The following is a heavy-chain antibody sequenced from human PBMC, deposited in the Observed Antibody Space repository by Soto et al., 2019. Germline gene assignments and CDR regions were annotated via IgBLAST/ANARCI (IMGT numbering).Heavy chain of an antibody. V-gene: IGHV1-2*04. Sequence: ASVKVSCKASGYTFTGYYMHWVRQAPGQGLEWMGWINPNSGGTNYAQKFQGWVTMTRDTSISTAYMELSRLRSDDTAVYDCASGPFAEYYYYYGMDVWGQGTTVTVSS. CDR3: ASGPFAEYYYYYGMDV. CDR1: GYTFTGYY. CDR2: INPNSGGT. D-gene: IGHD6-6*01. J-gene: IGHJ6*02.